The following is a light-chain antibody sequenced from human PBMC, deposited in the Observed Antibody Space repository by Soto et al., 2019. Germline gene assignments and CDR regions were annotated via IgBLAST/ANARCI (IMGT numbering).Light chain of an antibody. Sequence: QSVLTQPPSVSGAPGQRVTISCTGSSSNIGAGYDVHWYQQLPGTAPKLLIYGNSNRPSGVPDRFSGSKSGTSASLAITGLQADDEADYYCQSYYSSRSGWVFGGGTKLTVL. CDR2: GNS. CDR1: SSNIGAGYD. CDR3: QSYYSSRSGWV. J-gene: IGLJ3*02. V-gene: IGLV1-40*01.